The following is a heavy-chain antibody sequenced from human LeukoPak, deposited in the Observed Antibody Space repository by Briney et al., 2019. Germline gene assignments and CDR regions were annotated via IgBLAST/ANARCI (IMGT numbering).Heavy chain of an antibody. CDR3: ARQVWIGGKDRFDS. CDR2: IYYDGTT. CDR1: GGSISSNGYC. Sequence: SETLSLTCTVSGGSISSNGYCWGWIRQPPGEGLEWIGTIYYDGTTYYNSSLKSRLTMSVDTSDNQFSLKLTSVTAADTAVYYCARQVWIGGKDRFDSWGRGALVTVPS. V-gene: IGHV4-39*01. D-gene: IGHD3-10*01. J-gene: IGHJ4*02.